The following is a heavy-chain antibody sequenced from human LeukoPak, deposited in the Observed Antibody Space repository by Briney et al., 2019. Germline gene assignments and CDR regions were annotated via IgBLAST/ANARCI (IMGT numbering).Heavy chain of an antibody. V-gene: IGHV3-74*01. Sequence: GGSLRLSCAASGFAFSNYWLHWVRQAPGKGLEWVARINTHGSSTNYAASVKGRFTISRYNAKNTLYLQITSLSAEDTAVYYALAGYYYYYMDVWGKGTTVTVSS. CDR1: GFAFSNYW. J-gene: IGHJ6*03. CDR2: INTHGSST. D-gene: IGHD6-13*01. CDR3: LAGYYYYYMDV.